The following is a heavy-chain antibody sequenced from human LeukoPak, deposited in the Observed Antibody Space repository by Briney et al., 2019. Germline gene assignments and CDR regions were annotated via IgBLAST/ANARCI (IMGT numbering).Heavy chain of an antibody. J-gene: IGHJ5*02. Sequence: SETLSLTCTVSGGSVTTYYWNWIRQPPGKGLEWIGYCGSIKYNPSLKSRVTISVDTSKNQVSLKLGSVTAADTAVYFCARGRGNTIPWTWGQGTLVTVSS. D-gene: IGHD3-3*01. V-gene: IGHV4-59*02. CDR2: CGSI. CDR1: GGSVTTYY. CDR3: ARGRGNTIPWT.